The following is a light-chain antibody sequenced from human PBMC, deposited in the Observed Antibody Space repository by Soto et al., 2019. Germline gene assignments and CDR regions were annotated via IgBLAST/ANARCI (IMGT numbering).Light chain of an antibody. CDR2: GAS. V-gene: IGKV3-20*01. J-gene: IGKJ3*01. CDR3: QQYGSSRFT. CDR1: QSISSNS. Sequence: EMVLTQSPGTLSLSPGERATLSCRASQSISSNSLAWYQQKPGQAPRLFIYGASSRATGIPDRFSGSGSGTHFTLTISRLEPEDFAVYYCQQYGSSRFTFGPGTKVDIK.